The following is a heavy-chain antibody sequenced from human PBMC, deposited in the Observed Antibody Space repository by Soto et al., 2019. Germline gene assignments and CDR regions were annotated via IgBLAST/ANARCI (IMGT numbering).Heavy chain of an antibody. CDR3: ARDVIGHDNYETSGYYFDH. J-gene: IGHJ4*02. V-gene: IGHV1-69*13. CDR1: GGTFSSYA. Sequence: SVKVSCKASGGTFSSYAISWVRQAPGQGLEWMGGIIPIFGTANYAQKFQGRVTITADESTSTAYMELSSLRSEDTAVYYCARDVIGHDNYETSGYYFDHWGPGTLVTVSS. D-gene: IGHD3-22*01. CDR2: IIPIFGTA.